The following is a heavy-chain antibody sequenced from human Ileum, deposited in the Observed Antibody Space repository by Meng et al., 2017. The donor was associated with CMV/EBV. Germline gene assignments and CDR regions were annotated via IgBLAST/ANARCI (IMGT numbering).Heavy chain of an antibody. D-gene: IGHD6-6*01. J-gene: IGHJ4*02. CDR2: TTWDGFST. V-gene: IGHV3-43*01. Sequence: SGFSFGDYTMHWVRQAPGKGLEWVSLTTWDGFSTYYADSVKGRFTISRGSSKTSLYLQMNSLRPEDTALYYCAKDGRGSSGAYYFDYWGRGTLVTVSS. CDR1: GFSFGDYT. CDR3: AKDGRGSSGAYYFDY.